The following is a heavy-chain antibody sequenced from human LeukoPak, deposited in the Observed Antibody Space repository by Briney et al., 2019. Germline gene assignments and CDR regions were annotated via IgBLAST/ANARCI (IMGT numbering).Heavy chain of an antibody. D-gene: IGHD2-2*01. CDR2: ISGSGGST. CDR1: GFTFSSYT. CDR3: AKGVNIVVVPHYFDY. V-gene: IGHV3-23*01. Sequence: PGGSLGLSCAASGFTFSSYTMSWVRQAPGKGLEWVSAISGSGGSTYYADSVKGRFTISRDNSKNTLYLQMNSLRAEDTAVYYCAKGVNIVVVPHYFDYWGQGTLVTVSS. J-gene: IGHJ4*02.